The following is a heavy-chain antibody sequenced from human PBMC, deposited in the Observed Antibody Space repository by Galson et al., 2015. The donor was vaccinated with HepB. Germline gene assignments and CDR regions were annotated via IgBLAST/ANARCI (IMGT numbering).Heavy chain of an antibody. Sequence: ETLSLTCTVSGGSISSSSYYWGWIRQPPGKGLEWIGNIYYSGSTYYNPSLKSRVTISVDTSKNQFSLKLSSVTAADTAVYYCARTGWGLAVAGYNWFDPWGRGTLVTVSS. CDR2: IYYSGST. V-gene: IGHV4-39*01. J-gene: IGHJ5*02. CDR1: GGSISSSSYY. CDR3: ARTGWGLAVAGYNWFDP. D-gene: IGHD6-19*01.